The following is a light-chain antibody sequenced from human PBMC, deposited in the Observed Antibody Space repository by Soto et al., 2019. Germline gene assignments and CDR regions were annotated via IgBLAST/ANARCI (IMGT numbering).Light chain of an antibody. CDR2: KAS. Sequence: DIQMTQSPSTLSASVGDRVTITCRASQSISSWLAWYQQRPGKAPKLLIYKASNLERGVPSRFSGSGSGTELTLTISSLHPDDFAPYYCQQYYTYPWTFGPGTKVEIK. V-gene: IGKV1-5*03. CDR3: QQYYTYPWT. J-gene: IGKJ1*01. CDR1: QSISSW.